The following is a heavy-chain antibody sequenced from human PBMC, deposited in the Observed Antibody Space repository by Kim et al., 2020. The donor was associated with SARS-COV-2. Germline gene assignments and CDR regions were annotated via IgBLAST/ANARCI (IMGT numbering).Heavy chain of an antibody. V-gene: IGHV5-10-1*01. Sequence: GESLKISCKGSGYSFTSYWISWVRQMPGKGLEWMGRIDPSDSYTNYSPSFQGHVTISADKSISTAYLQWSSLKASDTAMYYCARLDRATVITGDYYYGMDGWGQRTKVTVSS. CDR2: IDPSDSYT. CDR3: ARLDRATVITGDYYYGMDG. D-gene: IGHD4-17*01. CDR1: GYSFTSYW. J-gene: IGHJ6*02.